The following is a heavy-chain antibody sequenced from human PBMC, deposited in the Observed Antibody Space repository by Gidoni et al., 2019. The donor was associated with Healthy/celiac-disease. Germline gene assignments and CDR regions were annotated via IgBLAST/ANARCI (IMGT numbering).Heavy chain of an antibody. Sequence: QVQLQESGPGLVKPSETLSLTCTVSGGSISSYYWSWIRQPPGKGLEWIGYIYYSGSTNYNPSLKSRVTISVDTSKNQFSLKLSSVTAADTAVYYCARGLEVGWLQPKTPGWFDPWGQGTLVTVSS. CDR1: GGSISSYY. CDR3: ARGLEVGWLQPKTPGWFDP. D-gene: IGHD5-12*01. CDR2: IYYSGST. V-gene: IGHV4-59*01. J-gene: IGHJ5*02.